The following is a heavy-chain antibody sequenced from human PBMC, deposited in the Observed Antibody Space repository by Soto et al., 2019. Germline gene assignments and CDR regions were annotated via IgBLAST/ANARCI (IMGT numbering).Heavy chain of an antibody. V-gene: IGHV3-9*01. CDR3: AKIVARHSLVPVFDQ. CDR2: ISWDSGSI. D-gene: IGHD2-21*01. J-gene: IGHJ4*02. Sequence: GGSLRLSCVASGFTFDEYAVHWVRQAPGKGLGWVSGISWDSGSINYAASVRGRFTVSRDNAKNSLYLHMTSLGLEDTAFYYCAKIVARHSLVPVFDQWGQGALVTVSS. CDR1: GFTFDEYA.